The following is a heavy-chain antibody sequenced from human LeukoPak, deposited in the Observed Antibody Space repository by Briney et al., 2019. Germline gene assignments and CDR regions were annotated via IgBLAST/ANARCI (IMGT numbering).Heavy chain of an antibody. CDR2: VDPEDGET. CDR1: GHTLTDLP. V-gene: IGHV1-24*01. J-gene: IGHJ2*01. CDR3: ATNIVGVVTALTYGWYFDL. Sequence: ASVKVSCKGSGHTLTDLPMHWGRQAPGKGLEWMGGVDPEDGETIYAQKFQGRVIMTEDTSTDNTASMELSSLRSEDTAVYYCATNIVGVVTALTYGWYFDLWGRGTLVTVSS. D-gene: IGHD2-21*02.